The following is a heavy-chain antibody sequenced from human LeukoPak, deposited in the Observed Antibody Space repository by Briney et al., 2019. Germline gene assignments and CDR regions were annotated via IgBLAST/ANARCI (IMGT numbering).Heavy chain of an antibody. CDR3: AKALGNYDFWSGTYYYYGMDV. CDR2: ISYDGSNK. CDR1: GFTFSSYG. J-gene: IGHJ6*02. V-gene: IGHV3-30*18. D-gene: IGHD3-3*01. Sequence: GGSLRLSCAASGFTFSSYGMHWVRQAPGKGLEWVAVISYDGSNKYYADSVKGRFTISRDNSKNTLYLQMNSLRAEDTAVYYCAKALGNYDFWSGTYYYYGMDVWGQGTTVTVSS.